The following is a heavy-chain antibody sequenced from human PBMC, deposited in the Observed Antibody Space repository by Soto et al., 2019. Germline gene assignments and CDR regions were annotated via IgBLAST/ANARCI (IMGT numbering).Heavy chain of an antibody. J-gene: IGHJ6*03. Sequence: QVQLVQSGAEVKKPGASVKVSCKASGYTFTNYYIHWVRQAPGQGLAWMGIINPSGGSTSYAQKFQGRVTMTRDTSTSTVYMELSSLRSEDTAMYYCTKGSFTVTTHDMDVWGKGTTVTVSS. V-gene: IGHV1-46*03. CDR3: TKGSFTVTTHDMDV. CDR2: INPSGGST. D-gene: IGHD4-17*01. CDR1: GYTFTNYY.